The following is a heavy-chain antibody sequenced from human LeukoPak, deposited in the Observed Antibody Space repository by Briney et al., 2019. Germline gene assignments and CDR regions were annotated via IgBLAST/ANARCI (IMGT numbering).Heavy chain of an antibody. D-gene: IGHD6-13*01. CDR3: AGNHQQQLLTYYFDY. CDR1: GGSISSGGYY. CDR2: IYYSGST. J-gene: IGHJ4*02. Sequence: SETLSLTCTVSGGSISSGGYYWSWIRQHPGKGLEWIGYIYYSGSTYYNPSLKSRVTISVDTSKNQFSLKLSSVTAADTAVYYCAGNHQQQLLTYYFDYWGQGTLVTVSS. V-gene: IGHV4-31*03.